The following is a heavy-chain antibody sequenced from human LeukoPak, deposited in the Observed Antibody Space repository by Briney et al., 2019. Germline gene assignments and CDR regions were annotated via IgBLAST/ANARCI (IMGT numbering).Heavy chain of an antibody. V-gene: IGHV3-23*01. Sequence: GGTLRLSCAASGFTFRNYGMSWVRQAPGKGLEWVSAISGSGGSTYNADSVKGRFTISRDNSKNTLYLQMNSLRAEDTAVYYCAKALKVVAGSGPVDYYYYMDVWGKGTTVTISS. D-gene: IGHD6-19*01. CDR3: AKALKVVAGSGPVDYYYYMDV. CDR1: GFTFRNYG. J-gene: IGHJ6*03. CDR2: ISGSGGST.